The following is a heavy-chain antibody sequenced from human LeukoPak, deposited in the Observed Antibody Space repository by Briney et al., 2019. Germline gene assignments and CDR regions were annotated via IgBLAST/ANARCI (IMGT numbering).Heavy chain of an antibody. CDR3: ARDLRYGYFDY. V-gene: IGHV3-11*04. D-gene: IGHD4-17*01. J-gene: IGHJ4*02. Sequence: GGSLRLSCAASGFTFSDYYMSWIRQAPGKGLEWVSYISSSGSTIYYADSVKGRFTISRDNAKYSLYLQMNSLRAEDTAVYYCARDLRYGYFDYWGQGTLVTVSS. CDR2: ISSSGSTI. CDR1: GFTFSDYY.